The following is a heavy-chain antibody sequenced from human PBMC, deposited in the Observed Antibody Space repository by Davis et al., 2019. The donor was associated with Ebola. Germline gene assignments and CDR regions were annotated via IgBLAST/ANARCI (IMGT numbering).Heavy chain of an antibody. CDR3: ARDAEESVLVVYAALLLDY. V-gene: IGHV3-74*01. J-gene: IGHJ4*02. D-gene: IGHD2-8*02. CDR1: GFTFSGYW. CDR2: INGDGRTT. Sequence: GESLKISCAASGFTFSGYWINWVRQVPGKGLVWVSRINGDGRTTTYADSVKGRFTISRDNTKNTLYLEMNSLKVDDTAVYYCARDAEESVLVVYAALLLDYWGQGTLVTVSS.